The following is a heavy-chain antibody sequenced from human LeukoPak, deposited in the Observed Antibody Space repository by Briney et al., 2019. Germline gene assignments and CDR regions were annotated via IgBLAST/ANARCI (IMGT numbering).Heavy chain of an antibody. D-gene: IGHD3-10*01. CDR3: ARRGYYGSGTYFYSWFDP. J-gene: IGHJ5*02. V-gene: IGHV4-34*01. Sequence: SETLSLTCAIYGGSFGNYFWSWMRQPPGKGLGWIGEIHQSGRTNFNPSLKSRVTISVDTSKNQFSLKLSSVTAADTAVYYCARRGYYGSGTYFYSWFDPWGQGTLVTVSS. CDR1: GGSFGNYF. CDR2: IHQSGRT.